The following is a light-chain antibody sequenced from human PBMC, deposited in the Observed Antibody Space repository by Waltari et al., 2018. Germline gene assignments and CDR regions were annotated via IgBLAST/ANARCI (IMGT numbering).Light chain of an antibody. J-gene: IGKJ4*01. CDR2: GAA. Sequence: EIVLTQSPGTLSLSPGERATLSCTTSQSVTWDYLAWYQQKPGQAPRLLIYGAASRLTGTPDRFSGSGSGTDFTLIISRLEPEDFAVYYCQHYVNSLITFGGGTKVEIK. V-gene: IGKV3-20*01. CDR3: QHYVNSLIT. CDR1: QSVTWDY.